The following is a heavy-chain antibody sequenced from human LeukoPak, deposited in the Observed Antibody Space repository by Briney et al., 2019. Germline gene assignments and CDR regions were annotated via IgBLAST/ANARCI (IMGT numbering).Heavy chain of an antibody. CDR2: ISSSGSTV. Sequence: GGSLRLSCAASGFTFSSYEMNWVRQALGKGLEWVSYISSSGSTVYYADSVKGRFTISRDNAKNSLYLQMNSLRAEDTAVYYCAELGITMIGGVWGKGTTVTISS. V-gene: IGHV3-48*03. CDR3: AELGITMIGGV. CDR1: GFTFSSYE. D-gene: IGHD3-10*02. J-gene: IGHJ6*04.